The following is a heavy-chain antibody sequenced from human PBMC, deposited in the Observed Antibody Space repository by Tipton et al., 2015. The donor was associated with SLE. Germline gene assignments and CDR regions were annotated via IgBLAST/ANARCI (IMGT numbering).Heavy chain of an antibody. D-gene: IGHD2-2*01. J-gene: IGHJ5*02. CDR1: GGSIRNYY. CDR2: INHSGSI. V-gene: IGHV4-34*01. Sequence: TLSLTCTLSGGSIRNYYWSWIRQPPGKGLEWIGEINHSGSINYNPSLKRRVTISVDTSKNQFSLKLRSVTAADTAAYYCARDDEYCSSSSCYLFDPWGPGTLVTVSS. CDR3: ARDDEYCSSSSCYLFDP.